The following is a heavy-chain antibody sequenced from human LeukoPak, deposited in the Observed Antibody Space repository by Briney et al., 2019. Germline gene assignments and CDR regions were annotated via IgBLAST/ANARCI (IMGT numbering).Heavy chain of an antibody. CDR1: GFTFGDYA. J-gene: IGHJ4*02. CDR2: IRSKSYGGTT. CDR3: ARPPSTLPAVIPDY. V-gene: IGHV3-49*04. Sequence: GGSLRLSCTASGFTFGDYAMSWVRQAPGKGLEWVGFIRSKSYGGTTEYAASVKDRFTISRDDSKSVTYLQTNSLKTEDTAVYYCARPPSTLPAVIPDYWGQGTLVTVSS. D-gene: IGHD2-2*01.